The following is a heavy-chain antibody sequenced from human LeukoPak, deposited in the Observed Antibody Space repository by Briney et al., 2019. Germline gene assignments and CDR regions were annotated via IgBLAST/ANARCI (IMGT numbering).Heavy chain of an antibody. D-gene: IGHD3-22*01. CDR1: GGSICSYY. V-gene: IGHV4-59*01. CDR3: ARGYYYDSSGYFLDF. Sequence: SEPLSLTCTVSGGSICSYYWSWIRQPPGKGLEWIGYIYYSGITKYNPSLKSRVTISVDTSTNQFSLRLSSVTAADTAVYYCARGYYYDSSGYFLDFWGQGTLVTVSS. J-gene: IGHJ4*02. CDR2: IYYSGIT.